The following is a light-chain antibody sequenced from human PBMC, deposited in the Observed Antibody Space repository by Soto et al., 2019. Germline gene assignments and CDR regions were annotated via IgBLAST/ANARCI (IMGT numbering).Light chain of an antibody. CDR3: AAWDDSLNGLV. J-gene: IGLJ2*01. CDR2: SNN. V-gene: IGLV1-44*01. Sequence: QSVLTQLPSASGTPGQRVTISCSGSSSNIGSNTVNWNQQLPGTAPKLLIYSNNQRPSGFPDRFSGSKSGTSASLAISGLQSEDEADYYCAAWDDSLNGLVFGGGTKLTVL. CDR1: SSNIGSNT.